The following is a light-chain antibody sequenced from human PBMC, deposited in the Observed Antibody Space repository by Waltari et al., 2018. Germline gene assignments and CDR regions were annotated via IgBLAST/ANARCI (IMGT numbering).Light chain of an antibody. CDR1: QSISKY. V-gene: IGKV3-20*01. CDR3: QHYESLPVT. CDR2: HAS. J-gene: IGKJ1*01. Sequence: EIVFTQSLGPLSLSPGEGATLSCRASQSISKYLAWYQQKPGQAPRLLIYHASSRAAGIPDRFSGSGSGTDFSLTISRLEPEDFAVYYCQHYESLPVTFGQGTKVEIK.